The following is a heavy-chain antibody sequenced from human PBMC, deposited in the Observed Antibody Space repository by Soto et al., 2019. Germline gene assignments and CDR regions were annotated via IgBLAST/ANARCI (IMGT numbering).Heavy chain of an antibody. CDR2: ISGGGDTT. V-gene: IGHV3-23*01. Sequence: EVQLLESGGGLVQPGGSLRLSCAASGFTFNNYAMTWVRQAPGKGLEWVSAISGGGDTTSYADSVKGRFTVSRDGSKDTLNLPLSPRRAEDPALYYCAKGRGGSGSLTPRVDFWGQGTLVTVSS. J-gene: IGHJ4*02. D-gene: IGHD3-10*01. CDR3: AKGRGGSGSLTPRVDF. CDR1: GFTFNNYA.